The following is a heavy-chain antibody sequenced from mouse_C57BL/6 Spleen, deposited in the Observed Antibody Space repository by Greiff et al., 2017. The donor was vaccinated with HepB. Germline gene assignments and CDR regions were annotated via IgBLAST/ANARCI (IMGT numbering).Heavy chain of an antibody. CDR2: INPYNGDT. V-gene: IGHV1-20*01. CDR1: GYSFTGYF. Sequence: EVQLQQSGPELVKPGDSVKISCKASGYSFTGYFMNWVMQSHGKSLEWIGRINPYNGDTFYNQKFKGKATLTVDKSSSTTHMELRSLTSEDSAIYYCASSISDGYPLYAMDYWGQGTSVTVSS. J-gene: IGHJ4*01. CDR3: ASSISDGYPLYAMDY. D-gene: IGHD2-3*01.